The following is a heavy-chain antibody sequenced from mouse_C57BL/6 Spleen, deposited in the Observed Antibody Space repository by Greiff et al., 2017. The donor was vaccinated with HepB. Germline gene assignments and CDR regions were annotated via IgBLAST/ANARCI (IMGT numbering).Heavy chain of an antibody. Sequence: EVMLVESGGGLVQPGGSLSLSCAASGFTFTDYYMSWVRQPPGKALEWLGFIRNKANGYTTEYSASVKGRFTISRDNSQSILYLQMNALRAEDSATYDCARYLITSAMDYWGQGTSVTVSS. D-gene: IGHD1-1*01. CDR1: GFTFTDYY. CDR2: IRNKANGYTT. J-gene: IGHJ4*01. V-gene: IGHV7-3*01. CDR3: ARYLITSAMDY.